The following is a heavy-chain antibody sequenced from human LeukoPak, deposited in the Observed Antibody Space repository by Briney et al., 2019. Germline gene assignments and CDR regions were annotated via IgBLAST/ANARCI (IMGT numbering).Heavy chain of an antibody. J-gene: IGHJ1*01. Sequence: GXXLRLSCAASGFTFSSYAMSWVRQAPGKGLEWVSTISDSGGSTYYADSVKGRFTISRDNSKNTLYLQMNSLRAEDTAVYFCAITYFYDSRGYYSFQHWGQGTLVTVSS. D-gene: IGHD3-22*01. CDR1: GFTFSSYA. V-gene: IGHV3-23*01. CDR2: ISDSGGST. CDR3: AITYFYDSRGYYSFQH.